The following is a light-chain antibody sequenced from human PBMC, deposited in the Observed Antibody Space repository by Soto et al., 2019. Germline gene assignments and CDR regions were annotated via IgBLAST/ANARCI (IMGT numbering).Light chain of an antibody. Sequence: DIQLTQSPSFLSASVGDRVTITCRASQGISSYLAWYQQKPGKAPKLLIYAASTLQSGVPSRFSGSGSGTDFTLTISCLQSEDFATYYCQQYYSYPQTTFGQGTKVDIK. V-gene: IGKV1-9*01. CDR2: AAS. CDR1: QGISSY. CDR3: QQYYSYPQTT. J-gene: IGKJ2*01.